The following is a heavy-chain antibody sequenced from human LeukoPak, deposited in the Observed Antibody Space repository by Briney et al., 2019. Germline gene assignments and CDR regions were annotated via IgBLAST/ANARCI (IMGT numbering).Heavy chain of an antibody. Sequence: GGSLRLSCAASGFTFSSYGMHWVRQAPGKGLEWVAVIWYDGSNKDYADSVKGRFTISRDNSKDTLYLQMNSLRAEDTAVYYCASYYYDSSGYFQRWGQGTLVTVSS. V-gene: IGHV3-33*01. D-gene: IGHD3-22*01. CDR1: GFTFSSYG. CDR2: IWYDGSNK. CDR3: ASYYYDSSGYFQR. J-gene: IGHJ1*01.